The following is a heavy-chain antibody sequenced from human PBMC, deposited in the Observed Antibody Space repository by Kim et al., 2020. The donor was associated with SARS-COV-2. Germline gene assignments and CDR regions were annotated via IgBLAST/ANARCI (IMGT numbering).Heavy chain of an antibody. Sequence: GESLKISCKGSGYSFTSYWIGWVRQMPGKGLEWMGIIHPGDSDIRYSPSFQGQVTISADRSISTAYLHWSSLKASDTAMYYCARRGYCISTSCPTDNNWFDPWGQGTLVIVSS. J-gene: IGHJ5*02. CDR1: GYSFTSYW. V-gene: IGHV5-51*01. CDR2: IHPGDSDI. CDR3: ARRGYCISTSCPTDNNWFDP. D-gene: IGHD2-2*01.